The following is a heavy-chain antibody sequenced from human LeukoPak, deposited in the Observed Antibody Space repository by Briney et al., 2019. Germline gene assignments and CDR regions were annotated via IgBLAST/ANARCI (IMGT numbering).Heavy chain of an antibody. CDR3: ARDRGRLRYFDTFDY. J-gene: IGHJ4*02. CDR2: IYTSGST. D-gene: IGHD3-9*01. V-gene: IGHV4-4*07. Sequence: SETLPLTCTVSGGSISSYYWSWIRQPAGKGLELIGRIYTSGSTNYNPSLKSRVTMSVDTSKNQFSLKLSSVTAADTAVYYCARDRGRLRYFDTFDYWGQGTLVTVSS. CDR1: GGSISSYY.